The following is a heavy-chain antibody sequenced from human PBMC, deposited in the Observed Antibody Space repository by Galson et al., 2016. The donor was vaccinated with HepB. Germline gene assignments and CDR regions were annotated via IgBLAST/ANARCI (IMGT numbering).Heavy chain of an antibody. Sequence: SLRLSCAASGSPLRIYSMTWVRQALGTGLGWVSLISGSGGGIYYAESDPARCTISRYKSRTTVPLPMNRLRAEATAVHKCAKGTYFGSGSYYGMDDWGQGATGTVSS. CDR3: AKGTYFGSGSYYGMDD. J-gene: IGHJ6*02. V-gene: IGHV3-23*01. D-gene: IGHD3-10*01. CDR2: ISGSGGGI. CDR1: GSPLRIYS.